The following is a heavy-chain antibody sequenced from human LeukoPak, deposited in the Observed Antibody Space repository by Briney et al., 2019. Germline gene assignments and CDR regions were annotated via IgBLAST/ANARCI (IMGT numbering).Heavy chain of an antibody. J-gene: IGHJ4*02. Sequence: GGSLRLSCSASGFTFSSYAMNWVRQAPGKGLEWVATIKQDGRDKYYVDSVKGRFTISRDDAKNSLYLQMNSLRVEDTAVYHCVRYFTAVAPTLRLDYWGQGTLVTVSS. D-gene: IGHD6-19*01. CDR3: VRYFTAVAPTLRLDY. V-gene: IGHV3-7*03. CDR2: IKQDGRDK. CDR1: GFTFSSYA.